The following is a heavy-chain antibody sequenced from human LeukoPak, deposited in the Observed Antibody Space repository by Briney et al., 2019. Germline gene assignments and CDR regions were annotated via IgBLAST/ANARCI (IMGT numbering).Heavy chain of an antibody. CDR3: ARISRTYYYDSPSWFDP. D-gene: IGHD3-22*01. Sequence: PGGSLRLSCAASGFTVSSHYMSWVRQAPGKGLEWVSVIYSGGSTYFADFVKDRFTISRDNSKNTLYLQMNSLRAEDTAVYYCARISRTYYYDSPSWFDPWGQGTLVTVSS. V-gene: IGHV3-66*01. CDR2: IYSGGST. J-gene: IGHJ5*02. CDR1: GFTVSSHY.